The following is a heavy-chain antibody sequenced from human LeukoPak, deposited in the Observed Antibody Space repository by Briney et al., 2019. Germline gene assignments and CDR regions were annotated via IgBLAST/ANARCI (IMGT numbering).Heavy chain of an antibody. D-gene: IGHD2/OR15-2a*01. Sequence: GASVKVSCKASGYTFTGYYIHWVRQAPGQGLEWMGWINPNSGAINYAQKFQGRVTMTRDTSTNTAYMDLSSLRSDDTAVYYCAREPTKREYPFDYWGQGTLVTVSS. J-gene: IGHJ4*02. CDR1: GYTFTGYY. CDR2: INPNSGAI. CDR3: AREPTKREYPFDY. V-gene: IGHV1-2*02.